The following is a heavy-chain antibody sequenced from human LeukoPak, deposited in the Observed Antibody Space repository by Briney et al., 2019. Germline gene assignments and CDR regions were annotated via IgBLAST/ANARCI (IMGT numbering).Heavy chain of an antibody. V-gene: IGHV1-46*01. CDR1: GYTFTNNY. D-gene: IGHD3-3*01. Sequence: ASVKVSCKASGYTFTNNYMHSVRQAPGQGVEWMGIINPSDGGTNYAQKFQGRVTLTRDMSTSTVYMELSSLRSENTAVNYCARDRGITVFGVVIDVWGKGTTVTVSS. J-gene: IGHJ6*01. CDR2: INPSDGGT. CDR3: ARDRGITVFGVVIDV.